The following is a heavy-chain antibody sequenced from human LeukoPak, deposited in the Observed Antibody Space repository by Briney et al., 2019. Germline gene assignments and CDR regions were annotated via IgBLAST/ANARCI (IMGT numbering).Heavy chain of an antibody. CDR1: GGSISSSSYY. CDR3: ARYPAFYYYYMDV. V-gene: IGHV4-39*07. CDR2: IYYSGST. Sequence: SETLSLTCTVSGGSISSSSYYWGWIRQPPGKGLEWIGSIYYSGSTYYNPSLKSRVTISVDTSKNQFSLKLSSVTAADTAVYYCARYPAFYYYYMDVWGKGTTVTVSS. J-gene: IGHJ6*03.